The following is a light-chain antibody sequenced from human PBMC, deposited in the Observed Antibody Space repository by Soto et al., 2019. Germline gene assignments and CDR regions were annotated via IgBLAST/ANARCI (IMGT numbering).Light chain of an antibody. CDR3: QQYTDYPGT. Sequence: DIQMTQPPSTLSASVGDSATITCRASPSATSWLAWYQQKPGKAPKLLIFDASTMQSGVPSRFSGSGSGTQFTLTISSLQPDDFATYYCQQYTDYPGTFGQGTKVDIK. CDR1: PSATSW. V-gene: IGKV1-5*01. J-gene: IGKJ1*01. CDR2: DAS.